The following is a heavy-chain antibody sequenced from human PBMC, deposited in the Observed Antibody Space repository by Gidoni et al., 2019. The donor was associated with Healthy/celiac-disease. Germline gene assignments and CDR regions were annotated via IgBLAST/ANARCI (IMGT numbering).Heavy chain of an antibody. CDR1: GGSFSGYY. J-gene: IGHJ4*02. Sequence: QVQLQQWGAGLLKPSETLSLTCAVYGGSFSGYYWSWIRQPPGTGLEWIGEINHSGSTNYNPSLKSRVTISVDTSKNQFSLKLSSVTAADTAVYYCARGGVDCSGGSCYSEGPYYFDYWGQGTLVTVSS. CDR3: ARGGVDCSGGSCYSEGPYYFDY. V-gene: IGHV4-34*01. CDR2: INHSGST. D-gene: IGHD2-15*01.